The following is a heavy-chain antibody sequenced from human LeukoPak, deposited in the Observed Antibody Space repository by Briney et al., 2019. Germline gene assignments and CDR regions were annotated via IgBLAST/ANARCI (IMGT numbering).Heavy chain of an antibody. J-gene: IGHJ4*02. D-gene: IGHD3-10*01. CDR1: GYSFTSYW. V-gene: IGHV5-51*01. CDR3: ARQATMVRGVITWAIDY. Sequence: GESLKISCKGSGYSFTSYWIGWVRQMPGKGLEWMGIIYPGDSDTRYSPSFQGQVTISADKSISTAYLQWGSLKASDTAMYYCARQATMVRGVITWAIDYWGQGTLVTVSS. CDR2: IYPGDSDT.